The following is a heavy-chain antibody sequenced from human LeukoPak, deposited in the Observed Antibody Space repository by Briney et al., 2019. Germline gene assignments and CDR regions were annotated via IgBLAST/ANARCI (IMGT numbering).Heavy chain of an antibody. D-gene: IGHD2-2*01. Sequence: PGGSLRLSCAASGFTFSSYSMNWVRQAPGKGLEWVSSISSSSSYIYYADSVKGRFTISRDNAKNSLYLQMNSLRAEDTAVYYCARDLVGARYCSSTSCYGGGGFDYWGQGTLVTVSS. J-gene: IGHJ4*02. CDR1: GFTFSSYS. V-gene: IGHV3-21*01. CDR2: ISSSSSYI. CDR3: ARDLVGARYCSSTSCYGGGGFDY.